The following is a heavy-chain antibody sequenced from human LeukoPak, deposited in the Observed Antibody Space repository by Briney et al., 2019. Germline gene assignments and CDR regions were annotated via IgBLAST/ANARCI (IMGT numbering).Heavy chain of an antibody. Sequence: SVKVSCKTSGYTFTQFAISWVRQAPGQGLEWMGGIIPIFGTANYAQKFQGRVTITADESTSTAYMELSSLRSEDTAVYYCARDLVYDSSGRFLFDYWGQGTLVTVSS. CDR3: ARDLVYDSSGRFLFDY. CDR1: GYTFTQFA. CDR2: IIPIFGTA. V-gene: IGHV1-69*13. J-gene: IGHJ4*02. D-gene: IGHD3-22*01.